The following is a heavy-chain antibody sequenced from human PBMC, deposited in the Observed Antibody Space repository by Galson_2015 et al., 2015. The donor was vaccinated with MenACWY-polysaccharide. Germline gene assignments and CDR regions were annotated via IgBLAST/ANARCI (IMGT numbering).Heavy chain of an antibody. CDR2: TYYRSNWSS. J-gene: IGHJ5*02. Sequence: CAISGDSVSSNTAAWNWIRQSPSRGLEWLGRTYYRSNWSSDYALSVRGRITINADTSKNQFSLQLNSVTPEDTAVYYCVRGEAAASLLFDPWGQGTLVTVSS. CDR3: VRGEAAASLLFDP. V-gene: IGHV6-1*01. CDR1: GDSVSSNTAA. D-gene: IGHD2-15*01.